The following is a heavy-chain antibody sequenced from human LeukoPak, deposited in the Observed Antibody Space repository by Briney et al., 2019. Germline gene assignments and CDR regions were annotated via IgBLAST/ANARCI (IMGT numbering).Heavy chain of an antibody. CDR1: VYAFTVYN. Sequence: ASVTVSCTASVYAFTVYNMHWVRQAPGQGLEWMGWINPNSGGTNYAQKFQGRVTMTRDMSISTAYMELSRLTSDDTAVYYCARWFTITSGDYDILTSSYHRGMDVWGQGTTVTVSS. CDR2: INPNSGGT. J-gene: IGHJ6*02. D-gene: IGHD3-9*01. V-gene: IGHV1-2*02. CDR3: ARWFTITSGDYDILTSSYHRGMDV.